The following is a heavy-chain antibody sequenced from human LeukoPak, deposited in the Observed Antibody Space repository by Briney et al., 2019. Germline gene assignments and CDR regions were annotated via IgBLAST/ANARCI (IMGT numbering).Heavy chain of an antibody. CDR3: AGVRIVGATEYYFDY. J-gene: IGHJ4*02. V-gene: IGHV1-69*13. Sequence: SVNVSCKPSGGTFSSYAIIWVRQSPGQGLECMGGIIPIFGTANYAQQFQGRVTITAEESTSTAYMELSSLRSEDTAVYYCAGVRIVGATEYYFDYWGQGTLVTVSS. CDR2: IIPIFGTA. CDR1: GGTFSSYA. D-gene: IGHD1-26*01.